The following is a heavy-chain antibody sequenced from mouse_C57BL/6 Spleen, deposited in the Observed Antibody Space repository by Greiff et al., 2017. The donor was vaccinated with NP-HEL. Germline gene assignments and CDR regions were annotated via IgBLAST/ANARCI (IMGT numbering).Heavy chain of an antibody. CDR2: IHPNSGST. D-gene: IGHD1-1*01. V-gene: IGHV1-64*01. Sequence: QVQLQQPGAELVKPGASVKLSCKASGYTFTSYWMHWVKQRPGQGLEWIGMIHPNSGSTNYNEKFKSKATLTVDKSSSTAYMQLSSLTSEDSAVYYCARDSTTDAMDYWGQGTSVTVSS. J-gene: IGHJ4*01. CDR3: ARDSTTDAMDY. CDR1: GYTFTSYW.